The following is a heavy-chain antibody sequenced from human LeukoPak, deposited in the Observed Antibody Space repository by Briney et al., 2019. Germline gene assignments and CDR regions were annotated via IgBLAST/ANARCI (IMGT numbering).Heavy chain of an antibody. J-gene: IGHJ4*02. V-gene: IGHV3-23*01. CDR1: GFTFSTYA. CDR3: AKDKAPDSWHTPSDF. CDR2: ISDSGDGT. D-gene: IGHD2-2*02. Sequence: PGGSLRLSCAASGFTFSTYAMSWVRQGPGKWLEWVSGISDSGDGTYYAESVNGRFTISTDNSKNTVFLQMNSLRADDTPKYYCAKDKAPDSWHTPSDFWGQGTLVTVSS.